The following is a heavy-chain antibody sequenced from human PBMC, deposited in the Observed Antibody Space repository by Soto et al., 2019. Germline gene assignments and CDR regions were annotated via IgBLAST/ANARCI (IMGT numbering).Heavy chain of an antibody. CDR2: MNPNSGNT. CDR3: ATGADFYDY. Sequence: GASVKVSCKASGYTFTSYDINWVRQATGQGLEWMGWMNPNSGNTGYAQKFQGRVTMTGNPSISTAYMELSSLRSDDTAVYYCATGADFYDYWGQGTLVTVSS. CDR1: GYTFTSYD. V-gene: IGHV1-8*01. J-gene: IGHJ4*02.